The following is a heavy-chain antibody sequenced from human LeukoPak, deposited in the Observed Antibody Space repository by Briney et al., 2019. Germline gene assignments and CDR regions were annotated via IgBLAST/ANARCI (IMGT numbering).Heavy chain of an antibody. D-gene: IGHD6-13*01. CDR1: EFTFSSST. V-gene: IGHV3-30*09. J-gene: IGHJ4*02. CDR3: AKDLRRAAAGQQN. Sequence: GGSLRLSCAGSEFTFSSSTMHWVRQAPGKGLEWVAVISYDGSNKYYADSVKGRFAISRDNSKNTLYLQMNSLRAEDTAVYYCAKDLRRAAAGQQNWGQGTLVTVSS. CDR2: ISYDGSNK.